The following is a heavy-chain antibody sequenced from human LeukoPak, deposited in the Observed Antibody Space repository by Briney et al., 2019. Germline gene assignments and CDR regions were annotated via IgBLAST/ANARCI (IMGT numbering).Heavy chain of an antibody. V-gene: IGHV3-11*04. J-gene: IGHJ3*02. CDR2: ISGSGSTI. CDR1: GFTFSDYY. D-gene: IGHD2-2*01. Sequence: GGSLRLSCAASGFTFSDYYMSWIRQAPGKGLEWVSYISGSGSTIYYADSVKGRFTISRDSAKNSLYLQMNSLRAEDTAVYYCARAVVPAAMDAFDIWGQGTMVTVSS. CDR3: ARAVVPAAMDAFDI.